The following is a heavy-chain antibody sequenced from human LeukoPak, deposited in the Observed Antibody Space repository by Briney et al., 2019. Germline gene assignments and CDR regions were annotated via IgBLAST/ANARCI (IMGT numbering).Heavy chain of an antibody. CDR2: INSDGSST. CDR3: ARGGAAMAYY. Sequence: PGGSLRLSCSASGFTFSSYWMHWVRQAPGKGLVWVSWINSDGSSTIYADSVKGRFTISRDNAKNTLYLQMNSLRAEDTAVYYCARGGAAMAYYWGQGTLVTVSS. J-gene: IGHJ4*02. CDR1: GFTFSSYW. D-gene: IGHD5-18*01. V-gene: IGHV3-74*01.